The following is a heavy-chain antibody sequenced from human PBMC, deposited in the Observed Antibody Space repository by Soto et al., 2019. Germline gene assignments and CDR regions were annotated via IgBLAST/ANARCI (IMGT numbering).Heavy chain of an antibody. CDR3: ARAGGGDDYGDNPPDY. J-gene: IGHJ4*02. V-gene: IGHV4-31*03. Sequence: QVQLQESGPGLVKPSQTLSLTCTVSGGSISSGGYCWSWIRQHPGKGLEWIGYIYYSGSTYYNPSLKSRVTISVDTSKNQFSLKLSSVTAADTAVYYCARAGGGDDYGDNPPDYWGQGTLVTVSS. CDR2: IYYSGST. CDR1: GGSISSGGYC. D-gene: IGHD4-17*01.